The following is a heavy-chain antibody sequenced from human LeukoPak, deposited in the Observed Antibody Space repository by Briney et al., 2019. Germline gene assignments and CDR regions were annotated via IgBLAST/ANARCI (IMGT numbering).Heavy chain of an antibody. V-gene: IGHV4-59*05. J-gene: IGHJ4*02. D-gene: IGHD2-21*02. CDR2: IYYSGST. CDR1: GGSISSYY. Sequence: SETLSLTCTVSGGSISSYYWSWIRQPPGKGLEWIGSIYYSGSTYYNPSLKSRVTISVDTSKNQFSLKLSSVTAADTAMYYCARIPIVVTAIEFDYWGQGTLVTVSS. CDR3: ARIPIVVTAIEFDY.